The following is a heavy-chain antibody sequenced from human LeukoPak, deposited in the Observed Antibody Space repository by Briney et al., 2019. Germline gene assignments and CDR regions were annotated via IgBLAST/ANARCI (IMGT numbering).Heavy chain of an antibody. V-gene: IGHV3-49*04. CDR3: SRGQKDPYGPEFDY. J-gene: IGHJ4*02. D-gene: IGHD3-10*01. CDR1: GFIFGGYN. Sequence: GGALRLSCTTSGFIFGGYNMNWVRQAPGKGLEWVGYIRAKIHDGTTDFAASVKGRFTTSRDDSKSIAYLQMTSLKSEDTAVYYCSRGQKDPYGPEFDYWGQGTLVTVSS. CDR2: IRAKIHDGTT.